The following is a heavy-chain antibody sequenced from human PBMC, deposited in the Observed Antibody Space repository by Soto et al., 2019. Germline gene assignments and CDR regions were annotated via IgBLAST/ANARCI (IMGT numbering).Heavy chain of an antibody. Sequence: PGESLNISCKGSAYNFTNYWISWVRQMPGKGLEWMGRIDPSDSYTKYSPSFQGHVTISADKSINTAYLQWSSLKASDTAMYYCARTESGYSYGFADVWGQGATVTVSS. D-gene: IGHD5-18*01. CDR3: ARTESGYSYGFADV. CDR1: AYNFTNYW. V-gene: IGHV5-10-1*01. CDR2: IDPSDSYT. J-gene: IGHJ6*02.